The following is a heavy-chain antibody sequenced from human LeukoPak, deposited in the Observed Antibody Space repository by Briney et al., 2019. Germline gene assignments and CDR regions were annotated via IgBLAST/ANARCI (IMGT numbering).Heavy chain of an antibody. V-gene: IGHV3-23*01. D-gene: IGHD4-11*01. Sequence: PGGSLRLSCAASGFTFSSYAMSWARQAPGKGLEWVSAISGSGGSTYYADSVKGRFTISRDNSKNTLYLQMNSLRAEDTAVYYCAKDTLEGVTTRWDYYYYYMDVWGKGTTVTVSS. J-gene: IGHJ6*03. CDR2: ISGSGGST. CDR1: GFTFSSYA. CDR3: AKDTLEGVTTRWDYYYYYMDV.